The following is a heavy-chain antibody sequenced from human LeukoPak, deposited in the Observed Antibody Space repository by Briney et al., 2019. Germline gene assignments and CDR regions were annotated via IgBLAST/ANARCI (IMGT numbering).Heavy chain of an antibody. D-gene: IGHD3-10*01. CDR1: GGSFSGYY. V-gene: IGHV4-34*01. CDR2: INHSGST. Sequence: PSETLSLTCAVYGGSFSGYYWSWIRQPPGKGLEWIGEINHSGSTNYNPSLKSRVTISVDTSKNQFSLKLSSVTAADTAVYYCARDFGPHCYYGMDVWGQGTTVTVSS. J-gene: IGHJ6*02. CDR3: ARDFGPHCYYGMDV.